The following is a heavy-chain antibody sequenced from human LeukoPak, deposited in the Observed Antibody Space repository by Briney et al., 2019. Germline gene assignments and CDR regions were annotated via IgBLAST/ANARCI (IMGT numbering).Heavy chain of an antibody. Sequence: GGSLRLSCAGSGYTFSGHSMNWVRQAPGKGLEWVSSIYSDSSKINYADSVKGRFTISRDNAKNSLYLQMNSLRAEDTAVYYCVRGFQLLDHWGQGTLVTVSS. CDR2: IYSDSSKI. D-gene: IGHD1-26*01. CDR1: GYTFSGHS. CDR3: VRGFQLLDH. V-gene: IGHV3-21*01. J-gene: IGHJ4*02.